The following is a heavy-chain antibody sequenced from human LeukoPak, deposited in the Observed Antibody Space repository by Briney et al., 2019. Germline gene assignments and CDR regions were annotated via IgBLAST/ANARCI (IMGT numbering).Heavy chain of an antibody. J-gene: IGHJ5*02. V-gene: IGHV1-46*01. Sequence: GASVKVSCKASGYTFTSYYMHWVRQAPGQGLEWMGIINPSGGSTSYAQKLQGRVTMTTDTSTSTAYMELRSLRSDDTAVYYCARSYGSGSFRNNWFDPWGQGTLVTVSS. CDR1: GYTFTSYY. D-gene: IGHD3-10*01. CDR3: ARSYGSGSFRNNWFDP. CDR2: INPSGGST.